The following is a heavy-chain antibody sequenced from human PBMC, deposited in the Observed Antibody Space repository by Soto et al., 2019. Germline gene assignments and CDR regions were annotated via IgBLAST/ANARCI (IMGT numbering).Heavy chain of an antibody. CDR2: INHSGST. J-gene: IGHJ5*02. CDR1: GGSFSGYY. V-gene: IGHV4-34*01. D-gene: IGHD3-3*01. CDR3: ARTLFWSGPPRDWFDP. Sequence: SETLSLTCAVYGGSFSGYYWSWIRQPPGKGLEWIGEINHSGSTNYNPSLKSRVTISVDTSKNQFSLKLSSVTAADTAVYYCARTLFWSGPPRDWFDPWGQGTLVTVSS.